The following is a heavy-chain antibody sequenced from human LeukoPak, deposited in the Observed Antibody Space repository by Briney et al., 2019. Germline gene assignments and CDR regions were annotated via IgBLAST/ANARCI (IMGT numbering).Heavy chain of an antibody. CDR2: ISYDGSNK. D-gene: IGHD3-22*01. Sequence: GGSLRLSCAASGFTFSSHGMHWVRQAPGKGLEWVAVISYDGSNKYCADSVKGRFTISRDNSKNTLYLQMNSLRAEDTAVYYCAKDSDDSSPDYWGQGTLVTVSS. J-gene: IGHJ4*02. V-gene: IGHV3-30*18. CDR1: GFTFSSHG. CDR3: AKDSDDSSPDY.